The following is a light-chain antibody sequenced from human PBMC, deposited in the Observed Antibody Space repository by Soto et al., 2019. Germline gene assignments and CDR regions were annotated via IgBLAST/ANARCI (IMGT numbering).Light chain of an antibody. V-gene: IGKV3-20*01. J-gene: IGKJ2*01. CDR2: AAS. CDR1: QSVSSSY. CDR3: QQYGSSPMYT. Sequence: EIVLTQSPGTLSLSPGERVTLSCRASQSVSSSYLAWYQQKPGQAPRLLIYAASSRATGIPDRFSGSVSGTDFTLTISRLEPEDFAVYYCQQYGSSPMYTFGQGTKLEIK.